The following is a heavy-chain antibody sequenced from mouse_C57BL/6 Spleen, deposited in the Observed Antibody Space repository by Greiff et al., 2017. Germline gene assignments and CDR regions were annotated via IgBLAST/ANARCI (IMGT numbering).Heavy chain of an antibody. V-gene: IGHV1-53*01. J-gene: IGHJ4*01. CDR1: GYTFTSYW. CDR2: INPSNGGT. D-gene: IGHD1-1*01. CDR3: ARYTTVVARAMDY. Sequence: QVQLKESGTELVKPGASVKLSCKASGYTFTSYWMHWVKQRPGQGLEWIGNINPSNGGTNYNEKFKSKATLTVDKSSSTAYMQLSSLTSEDSAVYYCARYTTVVARAMDYWGQGTSVTVSS.